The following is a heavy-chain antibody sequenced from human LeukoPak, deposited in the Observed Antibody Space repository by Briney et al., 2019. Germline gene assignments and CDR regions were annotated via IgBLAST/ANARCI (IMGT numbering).Heavy chain of an antibody. CDR3: ARDIPHCSGGSCYSAYYFDY. V-gene: IGHV1-18*01. J-gene: IGHJ4*02. Sequence: ASVKVSCKASGYTFTSYGISWVRQAPGQGLEWMGWISAYNGNTNYAQKLQGRVTMTTDTSTSTAYMELRSLRSDDTAVYYCARDIPHCSGGSCYSAYYFDYWGQGTLVTVSS. D-gene: IGHD2-15*01. CDR1: GYTFTSYG. CDR2: ISAYNGNT.